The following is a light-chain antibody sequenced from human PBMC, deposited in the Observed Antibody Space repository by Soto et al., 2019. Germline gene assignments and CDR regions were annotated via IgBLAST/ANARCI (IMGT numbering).Light chain of an antibody. CDR1: QSVSSGY. J-gene: IGKJ1*01. Sequence: EIVLTQSPGTLSLSPGERATLSCRASQSVSSGYLAWYQQKPGQAPRLLIYGASTRATGIPDRFSGSGSGTDFTLTISRLEPEDFAVYYCQQEGTFGQGTKVDIK. CDR3: QQEGT. V-gene: IGKV3-20*01. CDR2: GAS.